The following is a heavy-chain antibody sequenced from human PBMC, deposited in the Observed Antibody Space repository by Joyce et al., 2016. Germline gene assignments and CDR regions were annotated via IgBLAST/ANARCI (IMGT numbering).Heavy chain of an antibody. D-gene: IGHD3-16*01. CDR2: IYYSRST. Sequence: QVQLQGSGAGLVKPSETLSLTCTVSGASINSYYWNWIRQPPGKGLEWIGHIYYSRSTNYNPALKSRVTISVDTAKNQFSLKLRSVTAADTAVYYCARGGGVHNSYAEYFQHWGQGTLVTVSS. CDR3: ARGGGVHNSYAEYFQH. J-gene: IGHJ1*01. V-gene: IGHV4-59*01. CDR1: GASINSYY.